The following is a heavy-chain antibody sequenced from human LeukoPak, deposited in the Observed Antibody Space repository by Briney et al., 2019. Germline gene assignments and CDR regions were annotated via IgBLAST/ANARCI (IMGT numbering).Heavy chain of an antibody. J-gene: IGHJ6*03. CDR1: GFTVSSNY. CDR3: AREKDWPDYYYYMDV. D-gene: IGHD3-9*01. Sequence: PGGSLRLSCAASGFTVSSNYMSWVRQAPGKGLEWVSVIYSGGSTYYADSVKGRFTISRDNSKNTLYLQMNSLRAEDTAVYYCAREKDWPDYYYYMDVWGKGTTVTVSS. CDR2: IYSGGST. V-gene: IGHV3-66*02.